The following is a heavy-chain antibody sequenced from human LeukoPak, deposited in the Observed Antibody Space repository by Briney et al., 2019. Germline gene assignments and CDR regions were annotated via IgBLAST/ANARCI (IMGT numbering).Heavy chain of an antibody. CDR3: ARGRWWLPNTSKPAFVDY. D-gene: IGHD5-12*01. CDR2: IYYSGST. Sequence: PSETLSLTCTVSGGFISSYYWSWIRQPPGKGLEWIGYIYYSGSTNYNPSPKSRVTISVDTSKNQFSLKLSSVTAADTAVYYCARGRWWLPNTSKPAFVDYWGQGTLVTVSS. CDR1: GGFISSYY. J-gene: IGHJ4*02. V-gene: IGHV4-59*12.